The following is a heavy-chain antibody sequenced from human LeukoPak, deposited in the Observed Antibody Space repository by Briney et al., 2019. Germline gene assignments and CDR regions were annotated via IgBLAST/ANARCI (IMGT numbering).Heavy chain of an antibody. CDR1: GGTFSSYA. V-gene: IGHV1-69*01. CDR3: ARGRFLEGLLYPPTFDY. Sequence: SVKVSCKASGGTFSSYAISWVRQAPGQGLEWMGGIIPIFGTANYAQKFQGRVTITADESTSTAYMELSSLRSEDTAVHYCARGRFLEGLLYPPTFDYWGQGTLVTVSS. CDR2: IIPIFGTA. D-gene: IGHD3-3*01. J-gene: IGHJ4*02.